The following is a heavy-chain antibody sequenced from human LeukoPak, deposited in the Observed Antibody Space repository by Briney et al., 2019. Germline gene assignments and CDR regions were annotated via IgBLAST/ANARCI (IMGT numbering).Heavy chain of an antibody. Sequence: SGGSLRLSCAASGFTFSDYWMHWVRQAPGKGLVWVSRINTDGSSTSYADSVKGRFTISRDNAKNTVYLQMNSLRAEDTAVYYCVREDDMVVVFDYWGQGTLVTVSS. CDR3: VREDDMVVVFDY. D-gene: IGHD2-15*01. V-gene: IGHV3-74*01. CDR1: GFTFSDYW. J-gene: IGHJ4*02. CDR2: INTDGSST.